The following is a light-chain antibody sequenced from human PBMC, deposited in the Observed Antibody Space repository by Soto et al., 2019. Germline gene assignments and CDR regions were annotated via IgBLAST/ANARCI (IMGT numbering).Light chain of an antibody. CDR1: NSNIGRNT. Sequence: QSVLTQPPSASGTPGQRVTISCSGSNSNIGRNTVSWYQQVPGTAPKSLIYSDDQRPSGVPDRISGSRSGTSASLAISGLQSGDEAEYYCAAWDDTLRARVFGGGTRSPS. CDR2: SDD. J-gene: IGLJ2*01. V-gene: IGLV1-44*01. CDR3: AAWDDTLRARV.